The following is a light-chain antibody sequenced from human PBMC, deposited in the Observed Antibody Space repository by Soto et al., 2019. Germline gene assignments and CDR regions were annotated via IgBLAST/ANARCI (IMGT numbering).Light chain of an antibody. Sequence: EIVMTQSQVTLPVSPGEGVTLSCRASRSVGSNLAWYQQKLGQAPRLLIYGASTRATGIPARFSGSGSGTEFTLTISRLKSEDFAVYYCQQYGNGPPITVGKGGRLEIK. CDR1: RSVGSN. CDR3: QQYGNGPPIT. CDR2: GAS. V-gene: IGKV3-15*01. J-gene: IGKJ5*01.